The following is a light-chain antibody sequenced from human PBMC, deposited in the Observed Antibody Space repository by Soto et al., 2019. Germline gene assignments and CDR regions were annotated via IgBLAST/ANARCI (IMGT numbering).Light chain of an antibody. CDR2: DDS. V-gene: IGLV3-21*02. Sequence: SYVLTQPPSVSEPPGRTATITCGGDNIERKSVHWYQQKPGQAPVVVVFDDSDRPSGIPERFSGSNSGNTATLTISRVEAGDEADYYCQVWDSSSDHWLFGGGTKLTVL. J-gene: IGLJ3*02. CDR1: NIERKS. CDR3: QVWDSSSDHWL.